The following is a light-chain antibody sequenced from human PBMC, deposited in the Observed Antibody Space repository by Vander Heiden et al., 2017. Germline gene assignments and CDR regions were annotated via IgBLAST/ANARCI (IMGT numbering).Light chain of an antibody. CDR1: QSLLHSNGYNY. V-gene: IGKV2-28*01. CDR2: LCS. Sequence: DIVMSQSPLSLPVTPGAPASISCRSSQSLLHSNGYNYLDWYLQKPGQSPQLLIYLCSNRASGVPDRFSGSGSGTDFTLKISRVEAEDVGVYYCRQALQTPRTFGQGTKMEIK. CDR3: RQALQTPRT. J-gene: IGKJ2*01.